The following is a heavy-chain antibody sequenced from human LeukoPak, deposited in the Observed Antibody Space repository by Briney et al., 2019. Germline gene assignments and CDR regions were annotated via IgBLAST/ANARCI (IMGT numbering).Heavy chain of an antibody. CDR1: GGSISSSNYY. J-gene: IGHJ4*02. CDR3: ARDRHKLVDIVAGTLDY. CDR2: ISYSGST. Sequence: SETLSFTCTVSGGSISSSNYYWGWIRQPPGKGLEWIGYISYSGSTYYNPSLKSRVTISVDTSKNQFSLKLSSVTAADTAVYYCARDRHKLVDIVAGTLDYWGQGTLVTVSS. D-gene: IGHD5-12*01. V-gene: IGHV4-39*07.